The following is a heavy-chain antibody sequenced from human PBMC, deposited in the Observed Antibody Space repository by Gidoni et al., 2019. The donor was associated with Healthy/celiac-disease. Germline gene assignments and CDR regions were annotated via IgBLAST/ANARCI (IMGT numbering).Heavy chain of an antibody. CDR1: GGSISSYY. CDR2: IYTSGST. CDR3: ARDRTYYYDVLGAFDI. D-gene: IGHD3-22*01. Sequence: QVQLQESGPGLVKPSETLSLTCTFSGGSISSYYWSWIRQPAGKGLEWIGRIYTSGSTNYNPSLKSRVTMSVDTSKNQFSLKLSSVTAADTAVYYCARDRTYYYDVLGAFDIWGQGTMVTVSS. J-gene: IGHJ3*02. V-gene: IGHV4-4*07.